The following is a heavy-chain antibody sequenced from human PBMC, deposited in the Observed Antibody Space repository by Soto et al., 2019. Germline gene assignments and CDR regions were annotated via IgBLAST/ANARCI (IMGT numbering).Heavy chain of an antibody. Sequence: QVQLQESGPGLVKPSGTLSLTCGVSSGSISSSNWWTWVRQPPGKGLEWIGEIYHSGSTNYHPSLKIRVTMSVDKSKNQISLKLSSVTAADTAVYFCARQITGTTGFDYWGQGTLVTVSS. V-gene: IGHV4-4*02. D-gene: IGHD1-7*01. CDR3: ARQITGTTGFDY. J-gene: IGHJ4*02. CDR2: IYHSGST. CDR1: SGSISSSNW.